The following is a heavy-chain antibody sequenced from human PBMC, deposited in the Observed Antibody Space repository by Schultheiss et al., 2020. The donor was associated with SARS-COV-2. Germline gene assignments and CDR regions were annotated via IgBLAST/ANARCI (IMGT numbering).Heavy chain of an antibody. J-gene: IGHJ6*02. CDR1: GFTFSTYA. D-gene: IGHD6-25*01. V-gene: IGHV3-30*01. CDR3: ARAGGKYYYYYGMDV. CDR2: ISYDGSNK. Sequence: GGSLRLSCAASGFTFSTYAMHWVRQAPGKGLEWVALISYDGSNKYYAESVKGRFTISRDNSKNTLYLQMNSLRAEDTAVYYCARAGGKYYYYYGMDVWGHGTSVTVSS.